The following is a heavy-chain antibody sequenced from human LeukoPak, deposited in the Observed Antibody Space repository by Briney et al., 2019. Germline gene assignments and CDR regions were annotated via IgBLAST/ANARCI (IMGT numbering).Heavy chain of an antibody. CDR3: AREGGFYRPLDY. CDR2: VHLDGRT. V-gene: IGHV4-4*02. D-gene: IGHD3-3*01. CDR1: GGSVINTNW. J-gene: IGHJ4*02. Sequence: SETLSLTRGVSGGSVINTNWWTWVRQPPGKGLEWIGEVHLDGRTNYNPSLESRLTMSVDVSENQVSLKLTSVTAADTAVYYCAREGGFYRPLDYSGQGTLVTVSS.